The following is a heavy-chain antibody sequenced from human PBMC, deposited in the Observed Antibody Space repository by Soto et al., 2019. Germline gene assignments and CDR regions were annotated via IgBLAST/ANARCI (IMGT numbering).Heavy chain of an antibody. J-gene: IGHJ6*03. V-gene: IGHV1-3*01. CDR2: INAGNGNT. CDR3: AREYYDFWSGYSTDYYSYYYMDV. D-gene: IGHD3-3*01. CDR1: GYTFTSYA. Sequence: GSSVNVSCKASGYTFTSYAMHWVRQAPGQRLEWMGWINAGNGNTKYSQKFQGRVTITRDTSASTAYMELSSLRSEDTAVYYCAREYYDFWSGYSTDYYSYYYMDVWGKGTTVTLSS.